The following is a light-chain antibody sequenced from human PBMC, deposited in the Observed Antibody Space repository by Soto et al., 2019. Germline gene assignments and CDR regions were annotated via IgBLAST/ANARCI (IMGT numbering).Light chain of an antibody. J-gene: IGLJ1*01. CDR1: SCDVGRYNT. V-gene: IGLV2-14*01. Sequence: QSVLTQPASVSGSPGQTITISCTGTSCDVGRYNTVSWYQHHPGKAPKLIIYEVTHRPAGISDRFSASKSGNTASLTISGLQAEDEADYYCNSLRVNHLYVFGSGTKVTVL. CDR2: EVT. CDR3: NSLRVNHLYV.